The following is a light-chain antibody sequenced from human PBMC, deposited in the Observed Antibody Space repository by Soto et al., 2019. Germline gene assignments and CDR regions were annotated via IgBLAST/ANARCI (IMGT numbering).Light chain of an antibody. Sequence: QSALTQPASVSRAPGQAITISCTGTSSDVGSYNLVSWYRQHPAKAPKLMIYEVIKRPSWVSNRFSGSKSGNTASLTISGLQAEDEADYYCCSYAGSSTFFYVFGTGTKVTVL. CDR2: EVI. CDR3: CSYAGSSTFFYV. V-gene: IGLV2-23*02. J-gene: IGLJ1*01. CDR1: SSDVGSYNL.